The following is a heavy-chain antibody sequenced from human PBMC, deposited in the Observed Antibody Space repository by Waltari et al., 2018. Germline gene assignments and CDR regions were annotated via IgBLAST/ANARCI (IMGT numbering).Heavy chain of an antibody. V-gene: IGHV3-53*01. J-gene: IGHJ4*02. CDR1: VVTRITTF. CDR3: ARDRHCTSSGCSGL. Sequence: EVQLVESGGGLIQPGGSLRLSCAAPVVTRITTFMMWVRQAPGKGLDWVSLIYSRGTTYYADSVKGRFTISRDKSNNTLYLQMNSLGGEDTAVYYCARDRHCTSSGCSGLWGQGTLVTVSS. D-gene: IGHD2-2*01. CDR2: IYSRGTT.